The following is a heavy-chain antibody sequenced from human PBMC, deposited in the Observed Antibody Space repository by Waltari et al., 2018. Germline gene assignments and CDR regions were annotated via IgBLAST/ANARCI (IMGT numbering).Heavy chain of an antibody. CDR2: IYYSGGT. V-gene: IGHV4-39*07. CDR3: AREVVVAATLNWFDP. CDR1: GGSISSSSYY. D-gene: IGHD2-15*01. Sequence: QLQLQESGPGLVKPSETLSLTCTVSGGSISSSSYYWGWIRQPPGKGLEWIGSIYYSGGTYYNPSLKSRVTISVDTSKNQFSLKLSSVTAADTAVYYCAREVVVAATLNWFDPWGQGTLVTVSS. J-gene: IGHJ5*02.